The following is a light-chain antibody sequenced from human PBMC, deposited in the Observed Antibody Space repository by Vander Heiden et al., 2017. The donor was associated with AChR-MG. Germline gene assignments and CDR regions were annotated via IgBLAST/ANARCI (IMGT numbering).Light chain of an antibody. CDR2: GRN. Sequence: SSELTQDPAVSVALGQTVRITCQGDNLRNFHANWYQQKPGQAPLLIIYGRNNRPSGIPDRFSGSRSGNTASFTITGAQAEDEADYYCHSHDRSGDVGVFGGGTKLTVL. CDR3: HSHDRSGDVGV. CDR1: NLRNFH. V-gene: IGLV3-19*01. J-gene: IGLJ3*02.